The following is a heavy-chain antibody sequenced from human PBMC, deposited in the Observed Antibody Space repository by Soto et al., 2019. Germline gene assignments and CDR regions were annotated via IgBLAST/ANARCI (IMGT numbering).Heavy chain of an antibody. J-gene: IGHJ4*02. Sequence: ASVKGSCKASGYTFTSYGISWVRQAPGQGLEWMGWISAYNGNTNYAQKLQGRVTMTTDTSTSTAYMELRSLRSDDTAVYYCARESSTWYYYDSSGYFDYWGQGTLVTVSS. V-gene: IGHV1-18*04. CDR2: ISAYNGNT. CDR3: ARESSTWYYYDSSGYFDY. D-gene: IGHD3-22*01. CDR1: GYTFTSYG.